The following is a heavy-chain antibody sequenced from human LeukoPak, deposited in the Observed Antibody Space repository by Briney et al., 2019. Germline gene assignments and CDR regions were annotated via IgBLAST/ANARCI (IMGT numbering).Heavy chain of an antibody. J-gene: IGHJ4*02. CDR2: INSDASDT. D-gene: IGHD2-2*01. Sequence: GGSLRLSCAASGYTFSRHWMHWVRQAPGKGLVWISRINSDASDTNYADFVKGRFTISRDNAKNTVYLQINSLRDEDTAVYYCARICSSTDCLIPDWGQGTLVTVSS. CDR3: ARICSSTDCLIPD. V-gene: IGHV3-74*01. CDR1: GYTFSRHW.